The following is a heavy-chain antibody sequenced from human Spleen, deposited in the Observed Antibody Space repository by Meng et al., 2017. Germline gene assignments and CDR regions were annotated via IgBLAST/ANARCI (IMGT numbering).Heavy chain of an antibody. J-gene: IGHJ4*02. CDR2: INPNSGGT. CDR1: GYTFTSYA. D-gene: IGHD3-10*01. CDR3: TVYGSGSYYTPEDY. Sequence: ASVKVSCKASGYTFTSYAMNWVRQAPGQGLEWMGRINPNSGGTNYAQKFQGRVTMTRDTSISTAYMELSRLRSDDTAVYYCTVYGSGSYYTPEDYWGQGTLVTVSS. V-gene: IGHV1-2*06.